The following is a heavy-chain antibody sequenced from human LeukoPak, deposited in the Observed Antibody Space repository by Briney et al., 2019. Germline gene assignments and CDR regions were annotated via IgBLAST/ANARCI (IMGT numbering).Heavy chain of an antibody. J-gene: IGHJ6*03. V-gene: IGHV3-74*01. CDR3: ARGSYYYYMDV. Sequence: PGGSLRLSCAASGFTFSSYWMHWVRQAPGKGLVWVSRTNTDGSSTNYADSVKGRFTISRDNAKNTLYLQMNSLRAEDTAVYYCARGSYYYYMDVWGKGTTVTVSS. CDR1: GFTFSSYW. CDR2: TNTDGSST.